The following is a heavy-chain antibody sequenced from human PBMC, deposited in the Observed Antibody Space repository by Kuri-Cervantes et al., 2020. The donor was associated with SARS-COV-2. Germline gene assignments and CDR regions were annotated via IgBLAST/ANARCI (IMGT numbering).Heavy chain of an antibody. CDR3: ARLGGYRSGYNWFDP. CDR1: GYSISSGYY. Sequence: GSLRLSCAVSGYSISSGYYWGWIRQPPGKGLEWIGSIYHSGSTYYNPSLKSRVTISVDTSKNQFSLNLISVTAADTAVYYCARLGGYRSGYNWFDPWGQGTLVTVSS. J-gene: IGHJ5*02. CDR2: IYHSGST. D-gene: IGHD5-18*01. V-gene: IGHV4-38-2*01.